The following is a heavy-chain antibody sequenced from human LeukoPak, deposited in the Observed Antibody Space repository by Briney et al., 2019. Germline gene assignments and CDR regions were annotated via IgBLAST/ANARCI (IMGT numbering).Heavy chain of an antibody. Sequence: PGRSLRLSCAASGFTFSSYAMHWVRQAPGKGLEWVAVISYDGSNKYYADSVKGRFTISRDNSKNTLYLQMNSLRAEDTAVYYCAKEYYGGNAIDYWGQGTLVTVSS. D-gene: IGHD4-23*01. CDR2: ISYDGSNK. J-gene: IGHJ4*02. CDR3: AKEYYGGNAIDY. CDR1: GFTFSSYA. V-gene: IGHV3-30-3*02.